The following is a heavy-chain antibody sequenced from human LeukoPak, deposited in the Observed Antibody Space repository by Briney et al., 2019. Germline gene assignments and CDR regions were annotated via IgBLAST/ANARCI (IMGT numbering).Heavy chain of an antibody. CDR1: GYTFTNFG. V-gene: IGHV1-18*01. CDR2: MSAYNGNT. D-gene: IGHD2-2*01. CDR3: ARPHTPLYCSSTSCEDAFDI. Sequence: GASVKVSCKASGYTFTNFGISWVRQAPGQGLEWMGWMSAYNGNTNYAQKVQGRVTITRNTSISTAYMELSSLRSEDTAVYYCARPHTPLYCSSTSCEDAFDIWGQGTMVTVSS. J-gene: IGHJ3*02.